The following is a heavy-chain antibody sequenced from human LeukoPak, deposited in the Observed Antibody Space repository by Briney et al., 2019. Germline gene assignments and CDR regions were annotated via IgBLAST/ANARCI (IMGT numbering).Heavy chain of an antibody. CDR3: ARKGAAAGPFDY. V-gene: IGHV4-59*06. Sequence: SETLSLTCTVSGGSISCFSWSWIRQHPGKGLEWIGYIYYSGSTYYNPSLKSRVTISVDTSKNQFSLKLSSVTAADTAVYYCARKGAAAGPFDYWGQGTLVTVSS. J-gene: IGHJ4*02. CDR2: IYYSGST. CDR1: GGSISCFS. D-gene: IGHD6-13*01.